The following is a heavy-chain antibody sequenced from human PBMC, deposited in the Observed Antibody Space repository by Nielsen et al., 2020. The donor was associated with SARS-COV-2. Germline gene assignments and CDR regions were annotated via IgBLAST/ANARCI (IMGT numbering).Heavy chain of an antibody. Sequence: GESLKISCAASGFTFISYGMDWVRQAPGKGLAWVSHINTDGSKTTYADSVEGRFTVSRDNAKNTLYLQMNSLTADDTAVYYCVRVRDDGYYYDTGPFDDWGQGALVTVSS. D-gene: IGHD3-22*01. CDR2: INTDGSKT. CDR1: GFTFISYG. V-gene: IGHV3-74*01. J-gene: IGHJ4*02. CDR3: VRVRDDGYYYDTGPFDD.